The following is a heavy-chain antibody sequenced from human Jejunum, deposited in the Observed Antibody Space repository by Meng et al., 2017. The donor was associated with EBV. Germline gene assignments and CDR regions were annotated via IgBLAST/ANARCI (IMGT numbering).Heavy chain of an antibody. J-gene: IGHJ4*02. V-gene: IGHV1-3*01. CDR2: NSAGSGDT. D-gene: IGHD6-13*01. Sequence: DPLVQAGENLKHPGALFNVCFKSSGYSLTNYALHRVRHAPRQVGGWMGYNSAGSGDTKKSQKIQGRVTFTRYTTASTVYMELSSLRSEDTAMYSCARGSSWNRGDYWGQGTLVTVSS. CDR1: GYSLTNYA. CDR3: ARGSSWNRGDY.